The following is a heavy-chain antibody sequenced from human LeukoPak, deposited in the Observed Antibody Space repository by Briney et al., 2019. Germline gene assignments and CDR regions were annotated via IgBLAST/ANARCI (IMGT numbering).Heavy chain of an antibody. CDR2: INPNSGGT. Sequence: ASVKVSCKASGCTFTGYYMHWVRQAPGQGLEWMGWINPNSGGTNYAQKFQGRVTMTRDTSISTAYMELSTLRSDDTAVYYCARESLQMHMASDAFDIWGQGTMVTVSS. CDR3: ARESLQMHMASDAFDI. J-gene: IGHJ3*02. V-gene: IGHV1-2*02. D-gene: IGHD5-24*01. CDR1: GCTFTGYY.